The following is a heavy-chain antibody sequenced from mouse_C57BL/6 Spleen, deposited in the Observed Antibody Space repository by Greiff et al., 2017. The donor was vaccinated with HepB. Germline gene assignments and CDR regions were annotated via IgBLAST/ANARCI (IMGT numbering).Heavy chain of an antibody. CDR1: GFTFSSYA. J-gene: IGHJ4*01. D-gene: IGHD1-1*01. CDR3: TRASSVVAPYAMDY. V-gene: IGHV5-9-1*02. CDR2: ISSGGDYI. Sequence: VQLKESGEGLVKPGGSLKLSCAASGFTFSSYAMSWVRQTPEKRLEWVAYISSGGDYIYYADTVKGRFTISRDNARNTLYLQMSSLKSEDTAMYYCTRASSVVAPYAMDYWGQGTSVTVSS.